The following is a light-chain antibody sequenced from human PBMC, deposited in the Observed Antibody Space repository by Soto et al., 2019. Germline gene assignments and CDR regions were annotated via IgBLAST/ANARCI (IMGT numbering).Light chain of an antibody. CDR1: SSNIGASFD. Sequence: QSVLTQPPSVSGAPGQRVTISCTGSSSNIGASFDVHWYQQIPRTAPKLLIYGNSNRPSGVPXRFSGSKSATSASLAITGLQAEDEADYYCQSYDSSLNGYVFGTGTKVTVL. CDR2: GNS. CDR3: QSYDSSLNGYV. V-gene: IGLV1-40*01. J-gene: IGLJ1*01.